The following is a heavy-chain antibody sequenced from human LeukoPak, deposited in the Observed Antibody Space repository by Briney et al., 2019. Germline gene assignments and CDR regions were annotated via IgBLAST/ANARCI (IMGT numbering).Heavy chain of an antibody. CDR1: GFTFSSYS. CDR2: ISSSSSYI. J-gene: IGHJ4*02. V-gene: IGHV3-21*01. D-gene: IGHD1-26*01. CDR3: ARDQKWELLLFDY. Sequence: PGGSLRLSCAASGFTFSSYSMNWVRQAPGKGLEWVSSISSSSSYIYYADPVKGRFTISRDNAKNSLYLQMNSLRAEDTAVYYCARDQKWELLLFDYWGQGTLVTVSS.